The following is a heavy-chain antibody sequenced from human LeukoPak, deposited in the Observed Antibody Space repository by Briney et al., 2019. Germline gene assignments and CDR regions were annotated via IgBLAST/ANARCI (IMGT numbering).Heavy chain of an antibody. D-gene: IGHD2-15*01. Sequence: SVKASCKASGGTFSSYTISWVRQAPGQGLEWMGRIIPILAIANYAQKFQGRVTITADKSTSTAYMELSSLRSEDTAVYYCARGYCSGGSCYSLDYWRQGTLVTVSS. CDR3: ARGYCSGGSCYSLDY. CDR2: IIPILAIA. CDR1: GGTFSSYT. J-gene: IGHJ4*02. V-gene: IGHV1-69*02.